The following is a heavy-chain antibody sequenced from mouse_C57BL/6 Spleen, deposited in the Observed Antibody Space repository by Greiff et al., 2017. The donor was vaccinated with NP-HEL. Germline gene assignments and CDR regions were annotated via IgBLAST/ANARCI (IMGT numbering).Heavy chain of an antibody. Sequence: QVQLQQSGAELVKPGASVKLSCKASGYTFTEYTTHWVKQRSGQGLEWIGWFYPGSGSIKYNEKFKDKATLTADKSSSTVYMELSRLTSEDSAVFFCARQNYGGYYFDYWGQGTTLTVSS. V-gene: IGHV1-62-2*01. CDR1: GYTFTEYT. CDR3: ARQNYGGYYFDY. CDR2: FYPGSGSI. J-gene: IGHJ2*01. D-gene: IGHD1-1*01.